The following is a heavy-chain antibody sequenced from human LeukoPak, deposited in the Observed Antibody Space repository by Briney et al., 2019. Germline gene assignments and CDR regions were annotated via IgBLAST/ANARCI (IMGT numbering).Heavy chain of an antibody. CDR1: AFTFSDSS. J-gene: IGHJ4*02. Sequence: AGSLRLSCTASAFTFSDSSMNWVRQAPGKGLEWLSYISSSSTTIYYADSVKGRFTISRDDAKNSLYLQMNSLRAEDTAVYYCARNLNTADDYWGQGILVTVSS. V-gene: IGHV3-48*01. CDR2: ISSSSTTI. D-gene: IGHD5-18*01. CDR3: ARNLNTADDY.